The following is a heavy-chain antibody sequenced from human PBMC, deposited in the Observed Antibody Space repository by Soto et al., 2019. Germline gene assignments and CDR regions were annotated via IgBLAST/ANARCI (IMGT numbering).Heavy chain of an antibody. Sequence: DVQLLESGGGLVQPGGSLRLSCAASGFTFRSYAMSWVRQAPGKGLEWVSGISGSGISTHYADSVKGRFTVSRDNSKNTLYLQSNSLRAEDTAGYNCAKEPVGPDWYFDLWGRGTLVTVSS. CDR2: ISGSGIST. CDR1: GFTFRSYA. V-gene: IGHV3-23*01. CDR3: AKEPVGPDWYFDL. J-gene: IGHJ2*01.